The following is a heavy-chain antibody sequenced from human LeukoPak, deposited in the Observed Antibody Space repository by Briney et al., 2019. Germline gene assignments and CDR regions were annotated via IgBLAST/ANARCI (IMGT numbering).Heavy chain of an antibody. CDR2: IYQSGST. Sequence: PSGTLSLTCAVSGGSISNSNWWSWVRQPQGKGLEWIGDIYQSGSTTYNPSLKSRVTISVDKSKNQFSLNLSSVTAADTAVYYCARPGVGAFDIWGQGTMVTVSS. D-gene: IGHD3-3*01. J-gene: IGHJ3*02. V-gene: IGHV4-4*02. CDR1: GGSISNSNW. CDR3: ARPGVGAFDI.